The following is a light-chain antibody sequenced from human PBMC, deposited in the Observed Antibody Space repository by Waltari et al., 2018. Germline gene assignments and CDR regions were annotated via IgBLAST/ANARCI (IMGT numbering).Light chain of an antibody. V-gene: IGLV7-43*01. Sequence: QAVVTQEPSLTVSPRGTVTLTRASRPGALTRAYFPNWVQQKPGQAPRPLIYSTSTKYSWTPARFSGSLLGGKAALTLSGVQPEDEAEYYCLLYYGGVQGVFGGGTKLTVL. CDR3: LLYYGGVQGV. CDR1: PGALTRAYF. J-gene: IGLJ2*01. CDR2: STS.